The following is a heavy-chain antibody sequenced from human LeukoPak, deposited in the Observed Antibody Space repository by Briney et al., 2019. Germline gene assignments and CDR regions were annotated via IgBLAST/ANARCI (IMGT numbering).Heavy chain of an antibody. CDR2: IIPILGIA. CDR3: ARAVDSSGYYADY. J-gene: IGHJ4*02. D-gene: IGHD3-22*01. Sequence: SVKVSCKASGGTFSSYAISWVRQAPGQGLEWMGRIIPILGIANHAQKFQGRVTITADKSTSTAYMELSSLRSEDTAVYYCARAVDSSGYYADYWGQGTLVTVSS. V-gene: IGHV1-69*04. CDR1: GGTFSSYA.